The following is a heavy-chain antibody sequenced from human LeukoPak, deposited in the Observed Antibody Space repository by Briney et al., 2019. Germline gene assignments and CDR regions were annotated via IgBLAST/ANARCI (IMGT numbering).Heavy chain of an antibody. CDR2: IRYDGTET. J-gene: IGHJ4*02. CDR3: ARCVMGDSGYDLDY. V-gene: IGHV3-30*02. CDR1: GFTFTSYG. D-gene: IGHD5-12*01. Sequence: PGGSLRLSCGASGFTFTSYGMHWVRQAPGKGLVWVAFIRYDGTETYYADSVKGRFTISRDDSKNTLSLQMNSLRAEDTAVYYCARCVMGDSGYDLDYWGQGTLVTVSS.